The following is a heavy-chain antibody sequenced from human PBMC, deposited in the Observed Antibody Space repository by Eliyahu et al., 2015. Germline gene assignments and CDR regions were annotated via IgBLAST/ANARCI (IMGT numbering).Heavy chain of an antibody. V-gene: IGHV1-46*01. CDR1: GYTFTSYY. CDR2: INPSGGST. J-gene: IGHJ5*02. CDR3: ATTSDYYGSGSPEFSWFDP. D-gene: IGHD3-10*01. Sequence: QVQLVQSGAEVKKPGASVKVSCKASGYTFTSYYMHWVRQAPGQGLEWMGIINPSGGSTSYAQKFQGRVTMTRGTSPSTVSMELSSLRSEDTAVYYCATTSDYYGSGSPEFSWFDPWGQGTLVTVSS.